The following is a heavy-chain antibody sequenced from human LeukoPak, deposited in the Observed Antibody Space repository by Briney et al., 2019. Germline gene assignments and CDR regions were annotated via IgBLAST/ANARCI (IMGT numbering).Heavy chain of an antibody. CDR3: ASYRIAAAGNRFDY. Sequence: SQTLSLTCTVSGGSISSGGYYWSWIRQPPGKGLEWIGYIYHSGSTNYNPSLKSRVTISVDTSKNQFSLKLSSVTAAGTAVYYCASYRIAAAGNRFDYWGQGTLVTVSS. J-gene: IGHJ4*02. CDR2: IYHSGST. CDR1: GGSISSGGYY. V-gene: IGHV4-30-2*01. D-gene: IGHD6-13*01.